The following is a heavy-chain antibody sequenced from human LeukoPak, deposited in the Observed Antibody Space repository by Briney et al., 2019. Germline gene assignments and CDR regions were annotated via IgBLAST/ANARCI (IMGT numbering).Heavy chain of an antibody. CDR1: GFTFSSYW. J-gene: IGHJ4*02. D-gene: IGHD6-19*01. CDR2: IKQDGSEK. Sequence: GGSLRLSCAASGFTFSSYWMSWVRQAPGKGLEWVANIKQDGSEKYYVDSVKGRFTISRDNAKNSLYLQMNSLRAEDTAVYYCASAVYSSGWYRNSPLDYWGQGTLVTVSS. CDR3: ASAVYSSGWYRNSPLDY. V-gene: IGHV3-7*01.